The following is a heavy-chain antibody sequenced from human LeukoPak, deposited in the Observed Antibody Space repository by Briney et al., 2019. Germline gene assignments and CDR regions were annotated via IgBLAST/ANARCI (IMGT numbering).Heavy chain of an antibody. CDR2: IYDSGST. Sequence: SETLSLTCTVSGGSISSYYWSWIRQPPGKGLEWIGYIYDSGSTNYNPSLKSRVTISVDTSKNQFSLKLSSVTAADTAVYYCARVPRSYYYYYYMDVWGKGTTVTVSS. V-gene: IGHV4-4*08. CDR3: ARVPRSYYYYYYMDV. CDR1: GGSISSYY. J-gene: IGHJ6*03.